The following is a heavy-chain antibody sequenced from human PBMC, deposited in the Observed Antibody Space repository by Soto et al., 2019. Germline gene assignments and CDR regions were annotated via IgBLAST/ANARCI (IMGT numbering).Heavy chain of an antibody. D-gene: IGHD3-16*01. CDR3: ARRGGGTYPYYFDY. CDR2: IIHSGRT. Sequence: QVRLQQWGAGLLKPSETLSLICAVYGGSFSGQYWSWIRQPPGKGLEWIGEIIHSGRTNYNPSLKSRVTRSRDTSRNQFSLKLSSVTAADTALYYCARRGGGTYPYYFDYWGRGTLVTVSS. CDR1: GGSFSGQY. V-gene: IGHV4-34*12. J-gene: IGHJ4*02.